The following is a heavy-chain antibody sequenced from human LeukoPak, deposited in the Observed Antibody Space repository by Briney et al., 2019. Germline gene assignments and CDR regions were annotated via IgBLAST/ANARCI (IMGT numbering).Heavy chain of an antibody. Sequence: GGSLRLYCAASGAASGLTFSNYAMPWVRQAPGKGLWWVSAISGSGGTTYYADSVKGRFTISRDNSKNTLYLQMSSLRAEDTAVYYCAILTYNDFWSGKFDPWGQGTLVIVSS. CDR1: GLTFSNYA. D-gene: IGHD3-3*01. J-gene: IGHJ5*02. CDR3: AILTYNDFWSGKFDP. CDR2: ISGSGGTT. V-gene: IGHV3-23*01.